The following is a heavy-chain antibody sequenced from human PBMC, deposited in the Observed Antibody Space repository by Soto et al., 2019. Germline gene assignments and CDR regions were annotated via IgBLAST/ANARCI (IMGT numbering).Heavy chain of an antibody. CDR1: GYSFTSYW. D-gene: IGHD2-2*01. CDR2: IYPGDSDT. V-gene: IGHV5-51*01. Sequence: PGESLKISCKGSGYSFTSYWIGWVRQMPGKGLEWMGIIYPGDSDTRYSPSFQGQVTISADKSISTAYLQWSSLKASDTARYYCARRGDIVVVPAPEAPQLTRYYYYGMDVWGQGTTVTVSS. CDR3: ARRGDIVVVPAPEAPQLTRYYYYGMDV. J-gene: IGHJ6*02.